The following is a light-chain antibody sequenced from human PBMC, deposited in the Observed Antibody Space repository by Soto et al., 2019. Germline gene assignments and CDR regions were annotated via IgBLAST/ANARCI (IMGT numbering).Light chain of an antibody. CDR2: YDD. Sequence: QSVLTQPPSVSEAPRQRVTISCSGSSSNIGNNAVNWYQQLPGKAPKLLIYYDDLLPSGVSDRFSGSKSGTSASLAIGGLQSEDEADYYCAACDDRLNGLVFGGGTKVTVL. CDR3: AACDDRLNGLV. V-gene: IGLV1-36*01. J-gene: IGLJ2*01. CDR1: SSNIGNNA.